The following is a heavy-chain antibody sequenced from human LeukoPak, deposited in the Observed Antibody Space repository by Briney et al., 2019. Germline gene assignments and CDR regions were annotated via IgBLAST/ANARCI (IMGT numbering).Heavy chain of an antibody. CDR3: ARPVRGDRAFDI. V-gene: IGHV3-9*01. CDR2: ISWNSGSI. Sequence: GRSLRLSCAASGFTFDDYAMHWVRQAPGKGLEWVSGISWNSGSIGYADSVKGRFTISRDNAKNSLYLQMNSLRAEDTAVYYCARPVRGDRAFDIWGQGTMVTVSS. J-gene: IGHJ3*02. D-gene: IGHD3-10*01. CDR1: GFTFDDYA.